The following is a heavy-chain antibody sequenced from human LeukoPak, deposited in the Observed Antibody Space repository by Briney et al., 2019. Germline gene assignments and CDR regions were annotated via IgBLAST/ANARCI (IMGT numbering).Heavy chain of an antibody. Sequence: GGSLRLSCAASGFTVSSYAMHWVRQAPGKGLEWVAVISYDGSNKYYADSVKGRFTISRDNSKNTLYLQMNSLRAEDTAVYYCARGGRYYYYGMDVWGQGTTVTVSS. CDR2: ISYDGSNK. CDR3: ARGGRYYYYGMDV. CDR1: GFTVSSYA. D-gene: IGHD2-15*01. V-gene: IGHV3-30-3*01. J-gene: IGHJ6*02.